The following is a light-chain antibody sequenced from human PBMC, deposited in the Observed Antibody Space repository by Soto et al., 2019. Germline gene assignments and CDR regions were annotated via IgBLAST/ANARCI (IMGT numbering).Light chain of an antibody. V-gene: IGLV2-14*01. CDR1: DSDIGDNNY. CDR2: EVS. J-gene: IGLJ3*02. CDR3: RAYSVTNTLGV. Sequence: QSALTQPASVSGSPGQSITISCTGTDSDIGDNNYVSWYQQYPGRAPKLMIYEVSNRPSGVSDRFSGSKSGNTSCLTSLGLQAEDEADYYCRAYSVTNTLGVFGGGTKLTVL.